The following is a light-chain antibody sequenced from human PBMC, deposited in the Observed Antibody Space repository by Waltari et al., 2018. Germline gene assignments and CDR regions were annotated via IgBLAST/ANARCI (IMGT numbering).Light chain of an antibody. J-gene: IGKJ2*01. V-gene: IGKV1-5*03. CDR2: QAS. Sequence: DIQMAQSPSTLSASVGDSVTITCRASQSINIFLAWYQQKPGAAPRLLIDQASTLQSGGPSRFSGSGSGTEFTLTISSLQPDDFATYYCHQYSTYLYTFGQGTKLEIK. CDR1: QSINIF. CDR3: HQYSTYLYT.